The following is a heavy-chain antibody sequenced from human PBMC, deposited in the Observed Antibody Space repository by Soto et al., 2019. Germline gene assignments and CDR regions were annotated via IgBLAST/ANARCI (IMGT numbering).Heavy chain of an antibody. D-gene: IGHD1-26*01. CDR2: ISGSGGST. Sequence: EVQLLESGGGLVQPGGSLRLSCAASGFTFSSYAMSWVRQAPGNGLEWVSAISGSGGSTYYADSVKGRFTISRDNSKNTLYLQTNSLRAEDTAVYYCADGRYSGSYHDAFDIWGQGTMVTVSS. J-gene: IGHJ3*02. V-gene: IGHV3-23*01. CDR1: GFTFSSYA. CDR3: ADGRYSGSYHDAFDI.